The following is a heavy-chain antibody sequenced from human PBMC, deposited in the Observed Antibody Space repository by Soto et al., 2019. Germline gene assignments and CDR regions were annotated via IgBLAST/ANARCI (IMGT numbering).Heavy chain of an antibody. J-gene: IGHJ3*02. CDR3: ARKKSNDILTGRYRRDDAFDI. CDR2: IIPILGIA. V-gene: IGHV1-69*02. D-gene: IGHD3-9*01. Sequence: ASVKVSCKASGGTFSSYTISWVRQAPGQGLEWMGRIIPILGIANYAQKFQGRVTITADKSTSTAYMELSSLRSEDTAVYYCARKKSNDILTGRYRRDDAFDIWGQGTMVTVSS. CDR1: GGTFSSYT.